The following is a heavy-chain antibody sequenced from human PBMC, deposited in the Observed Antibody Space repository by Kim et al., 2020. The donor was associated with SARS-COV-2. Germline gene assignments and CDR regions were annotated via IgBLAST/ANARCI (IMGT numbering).Heavy chain of an antibody. CDR1: GFTFSSYS. V-gene: IGHV3-21*04. CDR2: ISSSSSYI. CDR3: ARGPRSRRWSHKSYGMDG. D-gene: IGHD6-13*01. J-gene: IGHJ6*02. Sequence: GGSLRLSCAASGFTFSSYSMNWVRQAPGKGLEWVSSISSSSSYIYYADSVKGRFTISRDNAKNSLYLQMNSLRAEDTAVYYCARGPRSRRWSHKSYGMDGWGQGTPVTASS.